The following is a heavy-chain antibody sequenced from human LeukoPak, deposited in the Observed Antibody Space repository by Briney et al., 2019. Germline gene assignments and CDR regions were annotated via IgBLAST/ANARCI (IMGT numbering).Heavy chain of an antibody. Sequence: GGSLRLSCAASGFTFDDYGMSWVRQARGKGLEWVSGINWNGGSTVYADSVKGRFTISRDNAKNSLYLQMNSLRAEDAALYYCARDDCSGGTCYFDYWGQGTLVTVSS. D-gene: IGHD2-15*01. CDR1: GFTFDDYG. J-gene: IGHJ4*02. V-gene: IGHV3-20*04. CDR2: INWNGGST. CDR3: ARDDCSGGTCYFDY.